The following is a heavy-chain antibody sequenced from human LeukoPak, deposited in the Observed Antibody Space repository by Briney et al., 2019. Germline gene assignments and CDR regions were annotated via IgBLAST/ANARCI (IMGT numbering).Heavy chain of an antibody. D-gene: IGHD3-10*01. V-gene: IGHV3-30*02. Sequence: GRSLRLSCAAAGFTFRSYAVHWVRQAPGKGLGWVALILEDEVSKYYAESVKGRFTISRDNSKNTLYLQMNSLRVEDTGIYHCAKDRSGSGAYQKSMDVWGQGTTVTFSS. CDR2: ILEDEVSK. CDR1: GFTFRSYA. J-gene: IGHJ6*02. CDR3: AKDRSGSGAYQKSMDV.